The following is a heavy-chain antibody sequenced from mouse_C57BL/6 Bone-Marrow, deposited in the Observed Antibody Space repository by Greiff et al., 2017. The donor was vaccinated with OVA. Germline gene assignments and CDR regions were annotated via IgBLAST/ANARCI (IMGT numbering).Heavy chain of an antibody. CDR3: ARRGYYGSRFLFDY. CDR2: IDPSDSYT. V-gene: IGHV1-59*01. J-gene: IGHJ2*01. CDR1: GYTFTSYW. D-gene: IGHD1-1*01. Sequence: QVQLQQPGAELVRPGTSVKLSCKASGYTFTSYWMHWVQQRPGQGLEWIGVIDPSDSYTNYNQKFKGKATLTVDTSSSTAYMQLSSLTSEDSAVYYCARRGYYGSRFLFDYWGQGTTLTVSS.